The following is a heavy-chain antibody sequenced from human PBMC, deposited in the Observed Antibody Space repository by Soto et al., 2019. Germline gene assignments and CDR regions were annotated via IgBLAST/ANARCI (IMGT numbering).Heavy chain of an antibody. D-gene: IGHD6-19*01. J-gene: IGHJ4*02. CDR2: IIPILGTA. CDR3: ARGVASESAIAVAGTAGFDY. Sequence: QVQLVQSGAEVKKPGSSVKVSCKASGSTFSSYAISWVRQAPGQGLEWMGGIIPILGTANNAQKFQGRVSITADESTSTAYTELSSLRSEDTAVYYCARGVASESAIAVAGTAGFDYWGQGTLVTVSS. V-gene: IGHV1-69*01. CDR1: GSTFSSYA.